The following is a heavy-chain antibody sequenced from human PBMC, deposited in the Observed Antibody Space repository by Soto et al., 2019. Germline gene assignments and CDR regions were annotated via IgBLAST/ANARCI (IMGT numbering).Heavy chain of an antibody. Sequence: SETLSLTCAVYGGSFSGYYWSWIRQPPGKGLEWIGEINHSGSTNYNPSLKSRVTISVDTSKNQFSLKLSSVTAADTAVYYCARGLALGDIVVVPAAPQIYFDYWGQGTLVTVAS. CDR1: GGSFSGYY. V-gene: IGHV4-34*01. J-gene: IGHJ4*02. CDR3: ARGLALGDIVVVPAAPQIYFDY. CDR2: INHSGST. D-gene: IGHD2-2*01.